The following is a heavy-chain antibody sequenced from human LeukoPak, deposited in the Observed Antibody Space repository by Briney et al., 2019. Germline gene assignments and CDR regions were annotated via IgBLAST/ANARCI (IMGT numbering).Heavy chain of an antibody. CDR3: ARMGAVAEYYYYGMDV. J-gene: IGHJ6*02. D-gene: IGHD6-19*01. Sequence: QSGGSLRLSCAASVFTFRSYWMHWVRQAPGKGLVWVSRINSDGSSTSYADSVKGRFTISRENAKNTLYLQMNSLRAEDTAVYYCARMGAVAEYYYYGMDVWGQGTTVTVSS. CDR2: INSDGSST. V-gene: IGHV3-74*01. CDR1: VFTFRSYW.